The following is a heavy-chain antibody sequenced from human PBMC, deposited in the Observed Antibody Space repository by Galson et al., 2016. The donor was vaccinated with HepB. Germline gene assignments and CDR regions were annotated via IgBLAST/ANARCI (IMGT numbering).Heavy chain of an antibody. J-gene: IGHJ4*02. CDR3: ARLGVAAVVGIDF. CDR1: GYSFNNYW. CDR2: IDPSDSYS. V-gene: IGHV5-10-1*01. D-gene: IGHD6-13*01. Sequence: QSGAEVKKPGESLRISCKGSGYSFNNYWIDWVRQMPGKGLEWMGRIDPSDSYSDYSPSFQGHVTISADKSISTAYLQWSSLKASDTAIYYCARLGVAAVVGIDFWGQGTLVTVSS.